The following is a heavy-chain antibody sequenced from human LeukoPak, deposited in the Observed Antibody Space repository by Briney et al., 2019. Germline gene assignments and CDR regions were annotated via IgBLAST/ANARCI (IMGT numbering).Heavy chain of an antibody. CDR3: ATDHDNSGYYTYFDY. Sequence: PGGSLRLSCAASGFTFSSYAMSWVRQAPGKGLEWVSVISGSGGNTHFADSVKGRFTVSRDNSKNTIYLQMNNLRVEDTAVYYCATDHDNSGYYTYFDYWGQGTLVTVSS. CDR2: ISGSGGNT. J-gene: IGHJ4*02. V-gene: IGHV3-23*01. D-gene: IGHD3-22*01. CDR1: GFTFSSYA.